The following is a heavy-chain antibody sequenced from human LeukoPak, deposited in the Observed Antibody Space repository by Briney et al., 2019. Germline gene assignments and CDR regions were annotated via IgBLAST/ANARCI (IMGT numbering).Heavy chain of an antibody. CDR2: IKQDGSEK. J-gene: IGHJ4*02. CDR3: AGSISGSLFDY. Sequence: GGSLRLSCAASGFTFSNYWMSWVRQAPGKGLEWVANIKQDGSEKYYVDSVKGRFTISRDNAKNSLYLQMNSLRAGDTAVYYCAGSISGSLFDYWGQGTLVTVSS. D-gene: IGHD3-10*01. V-gene: IGHV3-7*01. CDR1: GFTFSNYW.